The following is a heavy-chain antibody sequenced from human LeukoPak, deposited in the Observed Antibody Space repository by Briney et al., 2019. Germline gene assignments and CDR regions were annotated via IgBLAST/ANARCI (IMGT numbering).Heavy chain of an antibody. V-gene: IGHV1-18*01. J-gene: IGHJ3*02. CDR1: GYTFTSYG. CDR3: ARGGWELLGTRAFDI. CDR2: ISAYNGNT. D-gene: IGHD1-26*01. Sequence: VASVKVSCKVSGYTFTSYGISWVRRAPGQGLEWMGWISAYNGNTNYAQKLQGRVTMTTDTSTSTAYMELRSLRSDDTAVYYCARGGWELLGTRAFDIWGQGTMVTVSS.